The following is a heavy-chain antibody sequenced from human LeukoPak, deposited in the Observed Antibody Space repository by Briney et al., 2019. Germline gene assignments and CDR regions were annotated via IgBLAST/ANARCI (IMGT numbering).Heavy chain of an antibody. V-gene: IGHV4-61*02. CDR2: IYTSGST. D-gene: IGHD3-10*01. J-gene: IGHJ4*02. CDR1: GGSISSGSYY. Sequence: SETLSLTCTVSGGSISSGSYYWSWIRQPAGKGLEWIGRIYTSGSTNYNPSLKSRVTMSVDTSKNQFSLKLSSVTAADTAVYYCAMRELTTREEFDYWGQGTLVTVSS. CDR3: AMRELTTREEFDY.